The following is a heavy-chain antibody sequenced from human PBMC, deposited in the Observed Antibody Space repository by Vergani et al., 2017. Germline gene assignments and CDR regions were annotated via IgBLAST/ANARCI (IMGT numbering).Heavy chain of an antibody. Sequence: QLQLQESGSGLVKPSQTLSLTCAVSGGAISSGAYSWSWIRQPPGKGLEWIGYIYHSGSTNYDPSLKSRVTMSLDRSKNQFSLKLYSVTAADTAVYYCARVGDNDDIDIWGLGTMVTVSS. D-gene: IGHD1-26*01. CDR2: IYHSGST. CDR3: ARVGDNDDIDI. V-gene: IGHV4-30-2*01. CDR1: GGAISSGAYS. J-gene: IGHJ3*02.